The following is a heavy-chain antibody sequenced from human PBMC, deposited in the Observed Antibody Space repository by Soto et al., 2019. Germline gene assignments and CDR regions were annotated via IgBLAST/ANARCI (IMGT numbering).Heavy chain of an antibody. Sequence: HVQLVESGGGVIQPGKSLRLSCAASGFTFSSYAMHWVRQAPGKGLEWVAFISYHGSHNYYADSVKGGFTISRVNSKNSLYLLMHSLIPEDTAVYFCAEVRTTIFGVVTYYFDNWGQGTLVTVSS. V-gene: IGHV3-30*18. CDR1: GFTFSSYA. D-gene: IGHD3-3*01. CDR2: ISYHGSHN. J-gene: IGHJ4*02. CDR3: AEVRTTIFGVVTYYFDN.